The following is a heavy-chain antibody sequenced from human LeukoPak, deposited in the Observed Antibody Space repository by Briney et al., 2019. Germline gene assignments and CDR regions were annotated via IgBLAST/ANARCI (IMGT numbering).Heavy chain of an antibody. CDR3: VKERDRGTDVADDFDF. Sequence: PGASLRLSCVASGFTFRDYSMAWVRQVPGGGLEWVSAIARDDYTVYPDPLKGRFTISRDNSRNTLHLQMNTLRAEDTAVYYCVKERDRGTDVADDFDFWGQGTLVTVSS. V-gene: IGHV3-23*01. D-gene: IGHD6-19*01. CDR1: GFTFRDYS. CDR2: IARDDYT. J-gene: IGHJ4*02.